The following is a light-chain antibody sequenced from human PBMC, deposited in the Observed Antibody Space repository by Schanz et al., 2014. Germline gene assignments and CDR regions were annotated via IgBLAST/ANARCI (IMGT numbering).Light chain of an antibody. J-gene: IGKJ3*01. V-gene: IGKV3-20*01. CDR3: QQYGSSPLFT. CDR1: QTVSNN. CDR2: GAS. Sequence: EIVMTQSPATLSVSPGERGTLSCRASQTVSNNLAWYQQKPGQTPRLLIYGASSRATGIPDRFRGSGSGTDFTLSISRLEPEDFAVYYCQQYGSSPLFTFGPGTKVDIK.